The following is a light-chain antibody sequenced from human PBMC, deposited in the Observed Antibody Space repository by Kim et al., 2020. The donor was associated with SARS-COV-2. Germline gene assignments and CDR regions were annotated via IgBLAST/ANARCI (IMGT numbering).Light chain of an antibody. V-gene: IGLV2-14*03. J-gene: IGLJ1*01. CDR3: NSYTSSSTNV. Sequence: GQSINIFCTGTSSGVGGYKHVSWYQQNPGKTPKPMIYDVSKRPSGVSNRFSGSKAGNTASLTISGLQAEDGADYYWNSYTSSSTNVFGAGTKVT. CDR1: SSGVGGYKH. CDR2: DVS.